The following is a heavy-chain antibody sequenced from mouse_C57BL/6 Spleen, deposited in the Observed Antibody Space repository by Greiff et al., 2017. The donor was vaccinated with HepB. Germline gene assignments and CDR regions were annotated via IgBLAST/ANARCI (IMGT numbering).Heavy chain of an antibody. CDR3: ARRVTTVVGEGNYFDY. Sequence: VQLQESGAELVKPGASVKISCKASGYTFTDYYINWVKQRPGQGLEWIGKIGPGSGSTYYNEKFKGKATLTADKSSSTAYMQLSSLTSEDSAVYFCARRVTTVVGEGNYFDYWGQGTTLTVSS. D-gene: IGHD1-1*01. CDR1: GYTFTDYY. J-gene: IGHJ2*01. V-gene: IGHV1-77*01. CDR2: IGPGSGST.